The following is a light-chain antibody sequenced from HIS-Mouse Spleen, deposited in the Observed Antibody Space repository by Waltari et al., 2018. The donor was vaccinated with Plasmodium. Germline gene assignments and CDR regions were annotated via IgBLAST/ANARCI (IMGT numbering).Light chain of an antibody. Sequence: QTVVTQEPSFSVSPGGTVTLTCGLRSGSVSTSYYPSWYQQAPGQAPRTLIYSTNTRSSGVPFRFSGSILGNKAALTITGAQADDESDYYCVLYMGSGTVVFGGGTKLTVL. CDR1: SGSVSTSYY. CDR2: STN. V-gene: IGLV8-61*01. J-gene: IGLJ2*01. CDR3: VLYMGSGTVV.